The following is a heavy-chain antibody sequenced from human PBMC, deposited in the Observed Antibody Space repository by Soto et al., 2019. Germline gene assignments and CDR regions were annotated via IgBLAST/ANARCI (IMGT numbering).Heavy chain of an antibody. D-gene: IGHD1-20*01. CDR1: GGAFTNYS. CDR3: AIWSNWNPLYYRGMDV. J-gene: IGHJ6*02. Sequence: QVQLLQSGAEVQKPGSSVKVSCKVSGGAFTNYSLNWVRHAPGQGLEWRGGIIPLHNTANYSLKLLGRGSVTADISSNTVYMHLSGLTSDDTATYYCAIWSNWNPLYYRGMDVWGQGTTVTVSS. V-gene: IGHV1-69*06. CDR2: IIPLHNTA.